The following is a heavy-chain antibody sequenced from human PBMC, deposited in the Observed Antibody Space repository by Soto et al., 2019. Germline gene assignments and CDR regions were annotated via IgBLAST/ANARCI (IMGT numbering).Heavy chain of an antibody. CDR2: FYYSGST. V-gene: IGHV4-59*05. CDR3: VRFKGYCITTGCYGHYAMDV. J-gene: IGHJ6*04. D-gene: IGHD2-2*01. CDR1: GGSISSYY. Sequence: SETLSLTCSVSGGSISSYYWSWIRQPPGQGLEWIGLFYYSGSTHYNPSLKSRLTVSVDTSKNQFSLKVSSVTAADTAVYYCVRFKGYCITTGCYGHYAMDVWGKGTTVTVSS.